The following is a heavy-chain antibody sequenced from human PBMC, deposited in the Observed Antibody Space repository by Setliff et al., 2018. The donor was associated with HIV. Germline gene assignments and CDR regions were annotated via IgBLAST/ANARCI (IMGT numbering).Heavy chain of an antibody. CDR1: GFSISSGFF. Sequence: PSETLSLTCAVSGFSISSGFFWGWVRQPPGKGLEWIGSIYQSGTTYYNPALKSRVTISVDTSKNHFSLNLSSVTAADTAVYYCCRSMTTVLEDAFDIWGQGAMVTVSS. CDR3: CRSMTTVLEDAFDI. CDR2: IYQSGTT. V-gene: IGHV4-38-2*01. J-gene: IGHJ3*02. D-gene: IGHD4-17*01.